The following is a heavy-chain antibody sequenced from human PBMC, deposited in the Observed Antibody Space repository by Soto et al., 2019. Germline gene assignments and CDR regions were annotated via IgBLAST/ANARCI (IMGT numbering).Heavy chain of an antibody. Sequence: QVQLVQSGAEVKKPGSSVKVSCKASGGTFSSYAISWVRQAPGQGLEWMGGIIPIFGTANYAQKFQGRVTITVDTSTTTAYMELRSLSAEATAVYYCVSEVVRAVDGFDPWGLGTLVPVSS. J-gene: IGHJ5*02. CDR2: IIPIFGTA. CDR3: VSEVVRAVDGFDP. D-gene: IGHD3-10*01. CDR1: GGTFSSYA. V-gene: IGHV1-69*14.